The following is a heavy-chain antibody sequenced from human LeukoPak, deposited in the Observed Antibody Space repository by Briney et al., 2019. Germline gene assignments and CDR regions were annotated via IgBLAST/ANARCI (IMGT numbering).Heavy chain of an antibody. V-gene: IGHV3-74*01. CDR3: ARGGGWDTIFRVVQYMDV. CDR2: IYYGGSGT. CDR1: GFTFSGYW. J-gene: IGHJ6*03. D-gene: IGHD3-3*01. Sequence: GGSLRLSCAASGFTFSGYWMHWVRQVPEKGLVLVSRIYYGGSGTTYADSVKGRFTVSRDNAKNTLYLQMNSLRAEDTAIYYWARGGGWDTIFRVVQYMDVWGKGTTVAVSS.